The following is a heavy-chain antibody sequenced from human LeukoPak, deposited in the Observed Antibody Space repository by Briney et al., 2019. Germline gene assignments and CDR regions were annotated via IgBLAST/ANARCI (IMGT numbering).Heavy chain of an antibody. Sequence: SETLSLTCTISGGSISHYFWSWVRQPPGKGLEWIGYIYYSGTTNYNPSFKSRLSISVETSKNQFSLKLTSVTAADTAVYYCARDNYGGSGYYGMDVWGQGTTVTVSS. CDR3: ARDNYGGSGYYGMDV. CDR1: GGSISHYF. CDR2: IYYSGTT. V-gene: IGHV4-59*01. J-gene: IGHJ6*02. D-gene: IGHD4-23*01.